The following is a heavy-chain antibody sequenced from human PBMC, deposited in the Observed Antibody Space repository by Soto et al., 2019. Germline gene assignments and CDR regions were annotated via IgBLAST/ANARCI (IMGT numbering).Heavy chain of an antibody. J-gene: IGHJ6*02. CDR1: GFTFDDYA. Sequence: SLRLSCAASGFTFDDYAMHWVRQAPGKGLEWVSGISWNSGSIGYADSVKGRFTISRDNAKNSLYLQMNSLRAEDTALYYCARTMVRGVINLYYYGMDVWGQGTTVTV. V-gene: IGHV3-9*01. CDR3: ARTMVRGVINLYYYGMDV. D-gene: IGHD3-10*01. CDR2: ISWNSGSI.